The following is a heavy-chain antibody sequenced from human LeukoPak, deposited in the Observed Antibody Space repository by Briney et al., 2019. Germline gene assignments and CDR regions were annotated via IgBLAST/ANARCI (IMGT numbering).Heavy chain of an antibody. CDR3: ARGTVTTPGDNWFDP. V-gene: IGHV1-46*01. D-gene: IGHD4-17*01. CDR2: INPSGGST. J-gene: IGHJ5*02. CDR1: GYTFTSYY. Sequence: ASVKVSCKASGYTFTSYYMHWVRQAPGQGLEWMGIINPSGGSTSYAQKFQGRVTMTRDTSTSTVYMELSSLRSEDTAVYYCARGTVTTPGDNWFDPWGQGTLVTVSS.